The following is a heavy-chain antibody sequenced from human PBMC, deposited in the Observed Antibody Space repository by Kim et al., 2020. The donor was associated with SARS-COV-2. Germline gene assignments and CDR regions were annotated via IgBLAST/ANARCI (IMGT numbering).Heavy chain of an antibody. Sequence: GGSLRLSCAASGFTFSSYAMSWVRQAPGKGLEWVSAISGSGGSTYYADSVKGRFTISRDNSKNTLYLQMNSLRAEDTAVYYCAKVQGIAAAGSGRLLGYFDYWGQGTLVTVSS. CDR3: AKVQGIAAAGSGRLLGYFDY. CDR1: GFTFSSYA. D-gene: IGHD6-13*01. CDR2: ISGSGGST. V-gene: IGHV3-23*01. J-gene: IGHJ4*02.